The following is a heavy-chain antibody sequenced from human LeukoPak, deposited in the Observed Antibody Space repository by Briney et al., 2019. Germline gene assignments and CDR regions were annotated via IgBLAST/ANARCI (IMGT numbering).Heavy chain of an antibody. CDR1: GFTFSSYA. Sequence: PGGSLRLSCAASGFTFSSYAMSWVRQAPGKGLEWVSAISGSGGSTYYADSVKGRFTISRDNSKNTLYLQMNSLRAEDTAVYYCAKGNHYYDSSGYSHWGQGTLVTVSS. V-gene: IGHV3-23*01. CDR2: ISGSGGST. D-gene: IGHD3-22*01. CDR3: AKGNHYYDSSGYSH. J-gene: IGHJ4*02.